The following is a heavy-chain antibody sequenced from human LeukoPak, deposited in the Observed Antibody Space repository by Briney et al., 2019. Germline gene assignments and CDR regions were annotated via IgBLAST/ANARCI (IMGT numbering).Heavy chain of an antibody. CDR3: ARAPFYYYMDV. Sequence: SETLSLTYSVSGGPTSRYSWSWIRQPPGKGLEWIAYILYSGSTNYNPSLKSRVTISIDTSKNQFSLKLSSVTAADTAVYYCARAPFYYYMDVWGKGTTVTVSS. CDR1: GGPTSRYS. J-gene: IGHJ6*03. V-gene: IGHV4-59*01. CDR2: ILYSGST.